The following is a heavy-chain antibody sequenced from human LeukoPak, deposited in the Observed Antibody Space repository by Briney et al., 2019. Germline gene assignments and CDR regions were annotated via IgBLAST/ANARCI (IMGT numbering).Heavy chain of an antibody. CDR1: GGSISSSSYY. D-gene: IGHD3-9*01. J-gene: IGHJ3*02. V-gene: IGHV4-39*01. CDR3: ARGGEITIFPQGAFDI. CDR2: IYYSGST. Sequence: SETLSLTCTVSGGSISSSSYYWGWIRQPPGKGLEWIGSIYYSGSTYYNPSLKSRVTISVDTSKNQFSLKLSSVTAADTAVYYCARGGEITIFPQGAFDIWGQGTMVTVSS.